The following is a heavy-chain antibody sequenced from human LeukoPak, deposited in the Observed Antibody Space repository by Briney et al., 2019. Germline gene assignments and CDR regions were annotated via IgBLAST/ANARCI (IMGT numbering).Heavy chain of an antibody. Sequence: GGSLRLFCAASGFTFSNAWMSWVRQAPGKGLEWVGRIKSKTDGGTTDYAAPVKGRFTISRDDSKNTLYLQMNSLKTEDTAVYYCTTDYGDYGGSVYWGQGTLVTVSS. CDR3: TTDYGDYGGSVY. V-gene: IGHV3-15*01. J-gene: IGHJ4*02. CDR1: GFTFSNAW. CDR2: IKSKTDGGTT. D-gene: IGHD4-17*01.